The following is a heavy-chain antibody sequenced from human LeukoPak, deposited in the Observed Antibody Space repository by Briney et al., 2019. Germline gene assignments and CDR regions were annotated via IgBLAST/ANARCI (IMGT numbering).Heavy chain of an antibody. V-gene: IGHV3-74*01. CDR1: GSTFSSYW. CDR2: IKSDGTST. J-gene: IGHJ4*01. CDR3: AKTAGWATFDQ. D-gene: IGHD6-19*01. Sequence: GGSLRLSCAASGSTFSSYWMHWVRQAPGKGLVWVSRIKSDGTSTSYADSVKGRFTISRDNAKNTLYLQMNSLRAEDTAIYYCAKTAGWATFDQWGRGTLVTVSS.